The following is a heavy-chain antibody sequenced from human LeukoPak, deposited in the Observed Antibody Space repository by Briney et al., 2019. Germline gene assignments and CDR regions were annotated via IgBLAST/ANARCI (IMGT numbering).Heavy chain of an antibody. J-gene: IGHJ4*02. Sequence: PGGSLRLSCVASGFSFSNYGMHWVRQAPGKGLEWVAFIRYDGSNKYYADSVKGRFTISRDNSKNTLYLQTNSLRVEDTAVYYCAKYYRESSGASRLDYWGQGTRVTVSS. V-gene: IGHV3-30*02. CDR3: AKYYRESSGASRLDY. D-gene: IGHD3-22*01. CDR2: IRYDGSNK. CDR1: GFSFSNYG.